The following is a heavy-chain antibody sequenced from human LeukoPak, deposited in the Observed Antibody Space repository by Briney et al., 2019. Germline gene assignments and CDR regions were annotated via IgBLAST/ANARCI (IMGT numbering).Heavy chain of an antibody. V-gene: IGHV3-64*02. J-gene: IGHJ4*02. Sequence: GGSLRLSCAASGFIFSSYAMQWVRQAPGKELECISAITGNGGGTFCADSVKGRFTISRDNSKNTLFLQMDSLKAEDMAVYNCVRGGQSTNCFDYWGQGILVTVSS. CDR3: VRGGQSTNCFDY. CDR1: GFIFSSYA. CDR2: ITGNGGGT. D-gene: IGHD1-1*01.